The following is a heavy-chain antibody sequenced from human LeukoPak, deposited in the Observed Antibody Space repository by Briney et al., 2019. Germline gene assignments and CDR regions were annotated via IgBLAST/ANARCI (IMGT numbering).Heavy chain of an antibody. CDR3: ARDRGYSYGYNYYYGMDV. D-gene: IGHD5-18*01. CDR2: IYYSGST. CDR1: GGSVSSGDYY. Sequence: SETLSLTCTVSGGSVSSGDYYWSWIRQPPGKGLEWIGYIYYSGSTYYNPSLESRVTISLDESKNQFFLKLSSVTAADTAVYYCARDRGYSYGYNYYYGMDVWGQGTTVTVSS. J-gene: IGHJ6*02. V-gene: IGHV4-30-4*01.